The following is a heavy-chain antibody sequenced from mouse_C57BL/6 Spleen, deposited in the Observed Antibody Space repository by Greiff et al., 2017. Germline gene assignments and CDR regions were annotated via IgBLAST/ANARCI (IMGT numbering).Heavy chain of an antibody. V-gene: IGHV1-80*01. Sequence: QVQLMQSGAELVKPGASVKISCKASGYAFSSYWMNWVKQRPGKGLEWIGQIYPGDGDTNYNGKFKGKATLTADKSSSTAYMQLSSLTSEDTAVYFCARGAYDYDGFAYWGQGTLVTVSA. J-gene: IGHJ3*01. D-gene: IGHD2-4*01. CDR3: ARGAYDYDGFAY. CDR1: GYAFSSYW. CDR2: IYPGDGDT.